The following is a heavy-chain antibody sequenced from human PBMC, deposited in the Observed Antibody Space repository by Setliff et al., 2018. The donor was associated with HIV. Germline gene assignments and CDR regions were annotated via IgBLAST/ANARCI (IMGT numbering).Heavy chain of an antibody. J-gene: IGHJ4*02. Sequence: ASVKVSCKASGYTFTSYDINWVRQGTGQGLQWMGWMNPDSGNTGYAQKFQGRVTMTRNTSTSTAYMELSSLRSEDTAVYYCARVPPRWFGQLLYLQAFDYWGQGTLFTVSS. CDR3: ARVPPRWFGQLLYLQAFDY. CDR1: GYTFTSYD. V-gene: IGHV1-8*01. CDR2: MNPDSGNT. D-gene: IGHD3-10*01.